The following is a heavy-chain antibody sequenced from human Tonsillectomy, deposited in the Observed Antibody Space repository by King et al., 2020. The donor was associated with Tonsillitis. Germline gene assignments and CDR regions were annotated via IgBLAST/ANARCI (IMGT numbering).Heavy chain of an antibody. Sequence: QLVQSGAEVKKPGSSVKVSCKASGGTFSNYAISWVRQAPGQGLEWMGGIIPIFGTANYAQKFQGRVTIIADKFMSTAYMELSSLRSDDTVMYYCARDVQGIAVHGGAFDIWGQGTMVTVSS. CDR2: IIPIFGTA. CDR3: ARDVQGIAVHGGAFDI. J-gene: IGHJ3*02. V-gene: IGHV1-69*14. CDR1: GGTFSNYA. D-gene: IGHD6-19*01.